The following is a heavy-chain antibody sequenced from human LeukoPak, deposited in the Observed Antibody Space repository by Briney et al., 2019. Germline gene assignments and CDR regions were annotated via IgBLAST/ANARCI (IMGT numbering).Heavy chain of an antibody. CDR1: GFTVSSNY. J-gene: IGHJ4*02. CDR2: IYSGGST. Sequence: GGSLRLSCAASGFTVSSNYMSWVRQAPGKGLEWVSVIYSGGSTYYADSVKGRFTISRDNSKNTLYLQMNSLRAEDTAVYYCAKDIESGATTPLDYWGQGTLVTVSS. CDR3: AKDIESGATTPLDY. D-gene: IGHD1-26*01. V-gene: IGHV3-53*01.